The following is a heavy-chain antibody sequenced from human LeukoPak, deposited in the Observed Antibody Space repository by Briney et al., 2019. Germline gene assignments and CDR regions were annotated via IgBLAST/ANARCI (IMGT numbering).Heavy chain of an antibody. V-gene: IGHV3-66*01. CDR3: ARASRDGYNSLYYFDY. J-gene: IGHJ4*02. D-gene: IGHD5-24*01. Sequence: GGSLRLSCAVSGFTVSSNYMSWVRQAPGKGLEWVSVIYSGGSTYYADSVKGRFTISRDNSKNTLYLQMNSLRAEDTAVYYCARASRDGYNSLYYFDYWGQGTLVTVSS. CDR1: GFTVSSNY. CDR2: IYSGGST.